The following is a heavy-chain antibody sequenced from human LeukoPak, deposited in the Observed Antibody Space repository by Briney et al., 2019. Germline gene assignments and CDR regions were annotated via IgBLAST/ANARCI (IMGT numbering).Heavy chain of an antibody. V-gene: IGHV4-34*01. Sequence: SETLSLTCAVYGGSFSGYYWSWIRQPPGKGLEWIGEINHSGSTNYNPSLKSRVTISVDTSENQFSLKLSSVTAADTAVYYCASRYYYDSSGYYGHFDYWGQGTLVTVSS. CDR1: GGSFSGYY. D-gene: IGHD3-22*01. CDR3: ASRYYYDSSGYYGHFDY. J-gene: IGHJ4*02. CDR2: INHSGST.